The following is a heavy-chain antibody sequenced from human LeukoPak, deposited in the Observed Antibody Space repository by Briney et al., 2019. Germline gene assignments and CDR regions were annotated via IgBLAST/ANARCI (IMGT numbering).Heavy chain of an antibody. J-gene: IGHJ6*02. V-gene: IGHV1-69*04. CDR3: ARDGEYSGYDYYYYYGMDV. CDR2: IIPILGTA. D-gene: IGHD5-12*01. CDR1: GGTFSSYA. Sequence: ASVKVSCKASGGTFSSYAISWVRQAPGQGLEWMGRIIPILGTANYAQKFQGRVTITADKSTSTAYMELSSLRSEDTAVYYCARDGEYSGYDYYYYYGMDVWGQGTTVTVSS.